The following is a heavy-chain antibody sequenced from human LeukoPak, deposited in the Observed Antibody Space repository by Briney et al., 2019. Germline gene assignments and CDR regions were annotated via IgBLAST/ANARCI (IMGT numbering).Heavy chain of an antibody. CDR1: GFTFSIYA. CDR2: ITSSGDGT. J-gene: IGHJ4*02. V-gene: IGHV3-23*01. CDR3: AKDRPNYYGSNGHYYRRDGDY. Sequence: GGSLRLSCAASGFTFSIYAMSWVRQAPGKGLQWVSSITSSGDGTYYADSVEGRFTISRDNSENMLYLQMNSLRVEDTAVYFCAKDRPNYYGSNGHYYRRDGDYWGQGTLVTVPS. D-gene: IGHD3-22*01.